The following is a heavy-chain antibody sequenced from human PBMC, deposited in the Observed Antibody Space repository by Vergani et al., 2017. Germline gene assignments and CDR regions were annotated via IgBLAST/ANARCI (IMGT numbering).Heavy chain of an antibody. D-gene: IGHD2-15*01. J-gene: IGHJ6*03. CDR3: ARVYCSGGSCYPPLYYYYYDMDV. CDR2: IIPIFGTA. V-gene: IGHV1-69*01. CDR1: GGTFSSYA. Sequence: QVQLVQSGAEVKKPGSSVKVSCKASGGTFSSYAISWVRQAPGQGLEWMGGIIPIFGTANYAQKFQGSVTITADESTSTAYMELGSLRSEDTAVYYCARVYCSGGSCYPPLYYYYYDMDVWGKGTTVTVSS.